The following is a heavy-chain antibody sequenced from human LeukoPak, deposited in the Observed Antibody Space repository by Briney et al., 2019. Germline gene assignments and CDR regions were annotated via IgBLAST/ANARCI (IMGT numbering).Heavy chain of an antibody. D-gene: IGHD6-6*01. CDR1: GGSISSSSYY. CDR3: ARRVGGGSIVTTKQYYYYYYMDV. J-gene: IGHJ6*03. CDR2: VYHSGST. Sequence: SETLSLTCTVSGGSISSSSYYWGWIRQPPGKGLEWIGSVYHSGSTYYNPSLKSRVTISVDTSKNQFSLKLSSVTAADTAVYYCARRVGGGSIVTTKQYYYYYYMDVWGKGTTVTVSS. V-gene: IGHV4-39*07.